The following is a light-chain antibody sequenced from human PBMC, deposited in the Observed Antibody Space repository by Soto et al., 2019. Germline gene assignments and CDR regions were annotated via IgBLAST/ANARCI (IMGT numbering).Light chain of an antibody. CDR2: AAS. CDR1: QSTSSY. V-gene: IGKV1-39*01. J-gene: IGKJ4*01. Sequence: DIQRTQSPSSLSASVGDRVTITCRASQSTSSYLNWYQQKPGKAPNLLIYAASSLQSWVPSRFSGSGSGTDFTLTIRSLQPEEFATYYCQQRYSTSLTFGIRT. CDR3: QQRYSTSLT.